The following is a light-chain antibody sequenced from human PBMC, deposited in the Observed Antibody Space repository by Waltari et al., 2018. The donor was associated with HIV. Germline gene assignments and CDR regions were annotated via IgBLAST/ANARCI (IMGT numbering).Light chain of an antibody. J-gene: IGKJ1*01. Sequence: IQMTQSPSSLSASVGDRVTIACRASQSISSYLNWYQQKPGKAPKVLIYAASSVQSGVPSMFRGSVSGTDFTLTINSLQPEDFATYFCQQSYSSWTFCQGTKVEIK. CDR2: AAS. CDR1: QSISSY. CDR3: QQSYSSWT. V-gene: IGKV1-39*01.